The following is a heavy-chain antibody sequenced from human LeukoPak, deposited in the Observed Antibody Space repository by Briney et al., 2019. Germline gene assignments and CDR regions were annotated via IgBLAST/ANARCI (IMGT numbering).Heavy chain of an antibody. CDR1: GFIFDDYA. D-gene: IGHD3-10*01. Sequence: GGSLRLSCAASGFIFDDYAMHWVRQAPGKGLEWVSGVSWKSDTVGYAASVKGRFTISRDNAKNSLYLQMNGLRAEDTALYYCAKSGKDGLLWFGELVSNYYYMDVWGKGTTVTVSS. V-gene: IGHV3-9*01. J-gene: IGHJ6*03. CDR2: VSWKSDTV. CDR3: AKSGKDGLLWFGELVSNYYYMDV.